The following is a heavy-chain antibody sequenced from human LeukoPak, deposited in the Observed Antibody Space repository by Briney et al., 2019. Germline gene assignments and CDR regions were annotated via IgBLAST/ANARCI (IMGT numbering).Heavy chain of an antibody. CDR1: GFTFSSFN. D-gene: IGHD6-19*01. J-gene: IGHJ4*02. Sequence: GGSLRLSCAASGFTFSSFNMNWVRQAPGKGLEWVSSISSTISLIWYADSLKGRFTISRDNAKNSLYLQMDSLRAEDTAVYYCARYNSGWNDYWGQGTLVTVSS. CDR2: ISSTISLI. V-gene: IGHV3-21*01. CDR3: ARYNSGWNDY.